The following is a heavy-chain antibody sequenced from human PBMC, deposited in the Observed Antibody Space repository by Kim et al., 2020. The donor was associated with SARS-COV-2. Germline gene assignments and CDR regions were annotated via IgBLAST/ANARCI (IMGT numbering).Heavy chain of an antibody. Sequence: GGSLRLSCAASGFIFSSYVMHWVRQAPGKGLEYVSGITSNGRDTFYANSVKGRFTISRDNSKNTLYLQVGSLRPEDMAIYYCAREYPCSAFDYWGQGTL. CDR3: AREYPCSAFDY. V-gene: IGHV3-64*01. CDR2: ITSNGRDT. CDR1: GFIFSSYV. J-gene: IGHJ4*02. D-gene: IGHD2-2*02.